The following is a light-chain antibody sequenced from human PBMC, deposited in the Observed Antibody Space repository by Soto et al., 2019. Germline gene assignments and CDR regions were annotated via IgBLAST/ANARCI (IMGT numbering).Light chain of an antibody. V-gene: IGKV3-11*01. CDR2: GAS. CDR1: QSVANY. Sequence: EIVLTQSPATLSLSPGERATLSCRASQSVANYLAWYQQKPGQAPRLLIYGASNRATGIPARFIGSGSGTNFTLTISRLEPEDVAVYYCEHHSDWPPYTFGQGTKVEIK. CDR3: EHHSDWPPYT. J-gene: IGKJ2*01.